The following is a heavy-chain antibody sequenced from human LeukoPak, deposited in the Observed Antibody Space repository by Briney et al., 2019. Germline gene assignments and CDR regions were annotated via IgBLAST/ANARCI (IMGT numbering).Heavy chain of an antibody. CDR1: GFTFGDHA. V-gene: IGHV3-49*04. CDR3: ARGPIQLWIHNAMDV. Sequence: GGSLRLSCRGSGFTFGDHAMSWVRQAPGKGLEWVGFIRSKAYRGTPEYAASVKGRFTISRDDSASIAYLQMNSLKTEDTAVYYCARGPIQLWIHNAMDVWGQGTTVTVSS. J-gene: IGHJ6*02. CDR2: IRSKAYRGTP. D-gene: IGHD5-18*01.